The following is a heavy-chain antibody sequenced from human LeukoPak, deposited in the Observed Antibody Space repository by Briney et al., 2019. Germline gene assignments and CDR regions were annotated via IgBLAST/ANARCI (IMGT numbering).Heavy chain of an antibody. V-gene: IGHV3-74*01. J-gene: IGHJ4*02. D-gene: IGHD3-22*01. CDR1: GFTFSSYW. Sequence: GGSLRLSCAATGFTFSSYWMHWFPQAPGKGLVWVSRINSDGSSTSYADSVKGRFTISRDNAKNTLYLQMNSLRAEDTAVYYCARLSFYYDSSGSWGQGTLVTVSS. CDR2: INSDGSST. CDR3: ARLSFYYDSSGS.